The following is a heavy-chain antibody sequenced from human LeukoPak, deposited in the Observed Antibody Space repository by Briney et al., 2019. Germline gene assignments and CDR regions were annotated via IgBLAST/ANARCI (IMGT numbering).Heavy chain of an antibody. Sequence: PGGSLRLSCAASGFAFSTYAMTWVRQAPEKGLQWVSTISTSGRATYYADSVEGRFTISRDNAKNSLYLQMNSLRAEDTAVYYCAGSYGDYWGQGTLVTVSS. J-gene: IGHJ4*02. D-gene: IGHD4-17*01. V-gene: IGHV3-23*01. CDR1: GFAFSTYA. CDR3: AGSYGDY. CDR2: ISTSGRAT.